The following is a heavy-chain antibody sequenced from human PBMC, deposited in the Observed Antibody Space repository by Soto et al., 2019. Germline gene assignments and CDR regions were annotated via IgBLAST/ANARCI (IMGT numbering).Heavy chain of an antibody. CDR2: IYYSGST. CDR3: ARHGQQLVLSWFDP. CDR1: GVSISSYY. D-gene: IGHD6-13*01. Sequence: SETLSLTCTVSGVSISSYYWIWIRQPPGKGLEWIGYIYYSGSTNYNPSLKSRVTISVDTSKNQFSLKLSSVTAADTAVYYCARHGQQLVLSWFDPWGQGTLVTVSS. V-gene: IGHV4-59*08. J-gene: IGHJ5*02.